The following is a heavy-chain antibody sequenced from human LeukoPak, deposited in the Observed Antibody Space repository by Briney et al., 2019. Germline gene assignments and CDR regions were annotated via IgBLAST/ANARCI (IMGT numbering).Heavy chain of an antibody. J-gene: IGHJ4*02. CDR2: ISGSGGST. D-gene: IGHD6-13*01. CDR1: GFTFSSYA. CDR3: ANFVGYSSSPSGYFDY. V-gene: IGHV3-23*01. Sequence: PGGSLRLSCAASGFTFSSYAMSWVRQAPGKGLEWVSAISGSGGSTYYADSVKGRFTMSRDNSKNTLYLQMNSLRAEDTAVYYCANFVGYSSSPSGYFDYWGQGTLVTVSS.